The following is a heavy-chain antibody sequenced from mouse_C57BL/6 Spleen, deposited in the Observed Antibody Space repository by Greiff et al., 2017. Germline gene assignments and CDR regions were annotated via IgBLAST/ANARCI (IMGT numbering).Heavy chain of an antibody. Sequence: EVQLQESGAELVRPGASVKLSCTASGFNIKDDYMHWVKQRPEQGLEWIGWIDPENGDTEYASKFQGKATITADTSSNTAYLQLSSLTSEDTAVYYCTTTNDYGNYVVFAYWGQGTLVTVSA. V-gene: IGHV14-4*01. CDR2: IDPENGDT. CDR3: TTTNDYGNYVVFAY. D-gene: IGHD2-1*01. CDR1: GFNIKDDY. J-gene: IGHJ3*01.